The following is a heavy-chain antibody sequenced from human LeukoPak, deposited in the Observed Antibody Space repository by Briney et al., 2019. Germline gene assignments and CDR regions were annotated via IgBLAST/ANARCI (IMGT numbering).Heavy chain of an antibody. CDR1: GGSISSYY. V-gene: IGHV4-4*07. CDR2: IYTSGST. CDR3: ARGRGRWATTVTTGDYYYYMDV. Sequence: SETLSLTCTVSGGSISSYYWSWIRQPAGKGLEWIGRIYTSGSTNYNPSLKSRVTMSVDTSKNQFSLKLSSVTAADTAVYYCARGRGRWATTVTTGDYYYYMDVWGKETTVAVSS. D-gene: IGHD4-17*01. J-gene: IGHJ6*03.